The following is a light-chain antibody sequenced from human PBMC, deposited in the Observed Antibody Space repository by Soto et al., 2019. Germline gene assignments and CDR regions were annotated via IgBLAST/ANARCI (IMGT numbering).Light chain of an antibody. J-gene: IGKJ4*01. Sequence: EIVLTQSPGTLSLSPGERSTLSCSSSQSVSSSYLAWYQQKPGQAPRLLIYDASNRATGIPARFSGSGSGTDFTLTISSLEPEDFAVYYCQHRSNWPLTFGGGTKVDI. CDR1: QSVSSSY. CDR3: QHRSNWPLT. V-gene: IGKV3-11*01. CDR2: DAS.